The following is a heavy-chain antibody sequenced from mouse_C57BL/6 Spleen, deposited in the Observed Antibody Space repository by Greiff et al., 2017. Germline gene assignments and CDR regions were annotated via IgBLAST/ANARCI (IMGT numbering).Heavy chain of an antibody. CDR1: GYAFSSPW. V-gene: IGHV1-82*01. J-gene: IGHJ2*01. CDR2: IYPGDGDT. Sequence: VRLQQSGPELVKPGASVKISCKVSGYAFSSPWMNWVKQRPGKGLEWIGRIYPGDGDTNYNGKFKGKATLTADKSSSTAYMQLSSLTSEDSAVYFCARGAYYGEYWGQGTTLTVSS. CDR3: ARGAYYGEY. D-gene: IGHD2-10*01.